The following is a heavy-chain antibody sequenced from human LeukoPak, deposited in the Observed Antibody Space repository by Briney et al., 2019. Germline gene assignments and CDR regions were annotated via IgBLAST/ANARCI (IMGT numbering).Heavy chain of an antibody. V-gene: IGHV1-69*01. CDR3: ARVYYGSGSYYKPFDY. Sequence: SVKVSCKASGGTFSSYAISWVRQAPGQGLEWMGGIIPIFGTANYAQKFQGRVTITADESTSTAYMELSSLRSEDTAVYYCARVYYGSGSYYKPFDYWGQGTLVTVSS. CDR2: IIPIFGTA. D-gene: IGHD3-10*01. CDR1: GGTFSSYA. J-gene: IGHJ4*02.